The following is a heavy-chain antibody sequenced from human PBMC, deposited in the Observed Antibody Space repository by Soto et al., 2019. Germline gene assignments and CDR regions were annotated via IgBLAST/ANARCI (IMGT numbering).Heavy chain of an antibody. CDR3: AKDSEPWHGNGEVDV. J-gene: IGHJ6*04. V-gene: IGHV3-23*01. CDR1: GFTFSSYA. CDR2: ISGSGSST. Sequence: GGSLRLSCAASGFTFSSYAMSWVRQAPGKGLEWVSAISGSGSSTYYADSEKGRFTISRDNSKNTLYLQMHSLRAEDTAVYYCAKDSEPWHGNGEVDVWGKGTPVTVSS. D-gene: IGHD6-19*01.